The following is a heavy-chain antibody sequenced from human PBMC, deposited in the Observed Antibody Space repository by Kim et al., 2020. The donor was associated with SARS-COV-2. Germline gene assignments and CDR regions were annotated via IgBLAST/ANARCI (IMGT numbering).Heavy chain of an antibody. Sequence: YADSVKGRFPISRDNSKNTLYLQMNSLRAEDTTVYYCARDESDRTTFLDYWGQGTLVTVSS. J-gene: IGHJ4*02. CDR3: ARDESDRTTFLDY. D-gene: IGHD1-1*01. V-gene: IGHV3-33*01.